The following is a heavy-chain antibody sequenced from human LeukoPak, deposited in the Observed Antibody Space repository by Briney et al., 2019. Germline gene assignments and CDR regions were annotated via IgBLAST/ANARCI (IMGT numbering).Heavy chain of an antibody. Sequence: SVKVSCKASGGTFSSYAISWVRQAPGQGLEWMGGIIPIFGTANHAQKFQGRVTITADESTSTAYMELSSLRSEDTAVYYCARDRFRGTTRDYFDYWGQGTLVTVSS. CDR3: ARDRFRGTTRDYFDY. D-gene: IGHD1-1*01. V-gene: IGHV1-69*13. J-gene: IGHJ4*02. CDR1: GGTFSSYA. CDR2: IIPIFGTA.